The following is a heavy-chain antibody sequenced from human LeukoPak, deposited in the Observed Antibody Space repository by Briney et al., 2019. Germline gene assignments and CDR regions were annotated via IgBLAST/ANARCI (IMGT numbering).Heavy chain of an antibody. D-gene: IGHD3-9*01. CDR2: TNQDGSEK. CDR1: GFTFTSYW. Sequence: GGSLRLSCAASGFTFTSYWMSWVRQVPGRGLEWVANTNQDGSEKYHVDSVKGRFTISRDNAKNSLYLQMNSLRAEDTAVYYCARDRGERYFDWFGMDVWGQGTTVTVSS. V-gene: IGHV3-7*03. CDR3: ARDRGERYFDWFGMDV. J-gene: IGHJ6*02.